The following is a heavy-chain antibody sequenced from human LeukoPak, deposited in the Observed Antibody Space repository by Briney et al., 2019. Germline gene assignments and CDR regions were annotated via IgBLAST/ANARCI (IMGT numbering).Heavy chain of an antibody. CDR1: GGSISSYY. D-gene: IGHD6-19*01. CDR2: MYPSGST. V-gene: IGHV4-4*07. J-gene: IGHJ4*02. Sequence: SETLSLICTVSGGSISSYYWSWIRQPAGKGLEWIGRMYPSGSTNYNPSLTSRVTMSVDTSKNQFSLKLSSVTAADTAVYYCARDLAVAGTVAALGYWGQGTQVTVSP. CDR3: ARDLAVAGTVAALGY.